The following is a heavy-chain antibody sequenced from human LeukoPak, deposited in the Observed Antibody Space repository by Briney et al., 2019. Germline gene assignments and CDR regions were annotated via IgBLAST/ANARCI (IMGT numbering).Heavy chain of an antibody. Sequence: SQTLSLTCAISGDSVSSSSAAWNWLRQSPSRGLEWLGRTYYRSKWYNDYAVSVKGRITFNPDTSKNQFSLQLNSVTPDDTAVYYCARDVRGWYLDHWGQGTLVTVSS. J-gene: IGHJ4*02. V-gene: IGHV6-1*01. CDR1: GDSVSSSSAA. CDR2: TYYRSKWYN. CDR3: ARDVRGWYLDH. D-gene: IGHD6-19*01.